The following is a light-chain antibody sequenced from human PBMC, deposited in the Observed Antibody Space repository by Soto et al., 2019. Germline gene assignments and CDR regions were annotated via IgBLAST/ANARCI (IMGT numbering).Light chain of an antibody. CDR1: QSVSSSH. J-gene: IGKJ1*01. Sequence: EIVLTQSPGTLSLSPGERATLSCRASQSVSSSHLAWYQQKAGQAPRLLIYGASSRATGIPDRFSGSGSGTDFTLIISRLEPVDFAVYYCQQYGSSPRTFGQGTKVEVK. CDR2: GAS. CDR3: QQYGSSPRT. V-gene: IGKV3-20*01.